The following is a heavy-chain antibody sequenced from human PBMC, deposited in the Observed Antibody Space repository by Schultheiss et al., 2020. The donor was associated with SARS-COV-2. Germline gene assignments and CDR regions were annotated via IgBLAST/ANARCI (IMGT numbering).Heavy chain of an antibody. CDR1: GGSISSYY. CDR2: IYHSGST. D-gene: IGHD5-18*01. CDR3: ARGDLRGYSYGYDAFDI. Sequence: SETLSLTCTVSGGSISSYYWSWIRQPPGKGLEWIGHIYHSGSTNYNPSLKSRVTISVDTSKNQFSLKLSSVTAADTAVYYCARGDLRGYSYGYDAFDIWGQGTMVTVSS. V-gene: IGHV4-59*12. J-gene: IGHJ3*02.